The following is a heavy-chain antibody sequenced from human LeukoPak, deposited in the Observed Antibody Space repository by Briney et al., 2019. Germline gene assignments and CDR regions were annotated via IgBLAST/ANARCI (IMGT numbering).Heavy chain of an antibody. CDR3: ARDSEGGYGYDPFFDY. V-gene: IGHV3-7*01. Sequence: PGGSLRLSCAASGFTFSSYWMSWVRQAPGKGLEGVANIKQDGSEKYYVDSVKGRFTISRDNAKNSLYLQMNSLRAEDTAVYYCARDSEGGYGYDPFFDYWGQGTLVTVSS. J-gene: IGHJ4*02. CDR1: GFTFSSYW. CDR2: IKQDGSEK. D-gene: IGHD5-12*01.